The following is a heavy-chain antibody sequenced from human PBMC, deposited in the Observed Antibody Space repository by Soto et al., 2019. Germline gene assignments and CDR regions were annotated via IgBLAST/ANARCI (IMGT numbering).Heavy chain of an antibody. CDR2: IGVGSGNR. J-gene: IGHJ4*02. CDR1: GFTFTSSA. Sequence: SVKVSCKASGFTFTSSAVQCVRQARGQRLEWIGWIGVGSGNRHYAQKFQERVTITRDMSTNTAYMELSSLRSEDTAVYYCAALGVNFDHWGQGTLVTVSS. CDR3: AALGVNFDH. V-gene: IGHV1-58*01. D-gene: IGHD2-8*01.